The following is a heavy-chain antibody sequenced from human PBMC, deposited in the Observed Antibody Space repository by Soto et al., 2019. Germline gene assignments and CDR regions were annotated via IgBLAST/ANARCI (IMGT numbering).Heavy chain of an antibody. J-gene: IGHJ4*02. Sequence: SETLSLTYSLSGGAISSYYWRWIRQPPGKGLEWIGYIYYSGSTNYNPSLMSRVTISVDTSKNQFSLKLSSVTAADTAVYYCARRYGTTFDYWGQGTLVTVS. CDR3: ARRYGTTFDY. V-gene: IGHV4-59*01. D-gene: IGHD1-7*01. CDR2: IYYSGST. CDR1: GGAISSYY.